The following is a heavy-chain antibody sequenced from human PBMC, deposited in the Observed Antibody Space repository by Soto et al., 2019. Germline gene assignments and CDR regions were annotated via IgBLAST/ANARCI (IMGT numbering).Heavy chain of an antibody. J-gene: IGHJ4*02. CDR2: ISGSGDST. CDR3: AKRLWSGNYYNSNSIDN. CDR1: GFTFSSYG. D-gene: IGHD3-10*01. Sequence: EVQLLESGGGLVQPGGSLRLSCAASGFTFSSYGMNWVRQAPGKGLEWVSHISGSGDSTFYADSVKGRFTISRHDSKNTLYFRRNSMRAEDTAVYYCAKRLWSGNYYNSNSIDNWGLGTLVTVSS. V-gene: IGHV3-23*01.